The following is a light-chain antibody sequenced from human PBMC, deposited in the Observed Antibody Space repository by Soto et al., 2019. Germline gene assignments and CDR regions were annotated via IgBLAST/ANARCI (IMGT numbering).Light chain of an antibody. CDR1: QGISSY. Sequence: DIQLTQSPSFLSASVGDRVTITCRASQGISSYLAWYQQKPGKAPKLLIYAASTLQSGVPSRFSGSGSGTEFTLTIGSLQPEDFATYYCEQRNSYPLTFGGGTKVEIK. J-gene: IGKJ4*01. CDR2: AAS. V-gene: IGKV1-9*01. CDR3: EQRNSYPLT.